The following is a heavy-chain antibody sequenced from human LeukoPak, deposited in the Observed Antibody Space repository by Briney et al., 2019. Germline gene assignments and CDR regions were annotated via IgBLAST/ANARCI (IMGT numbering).Heavy chain of an antibody. Sequence: EGSLRLSCAASGFTFSSYTMTWVRQAPVKALEWVSAISNSGGGTYYADSVKGRFTISRDNSKNTLYLQMNSLRAEDTAVYYCARETGSNPFDFWGQGTLVTVSS. J-gene: IGHJ4*02. CDR1: GFTFSSYT. CDR3: ARETGSNPFDF. V-gene: IGHV3-23*01. CDR2: ISNSGGGT. D-gene: IGHD1-14*01.